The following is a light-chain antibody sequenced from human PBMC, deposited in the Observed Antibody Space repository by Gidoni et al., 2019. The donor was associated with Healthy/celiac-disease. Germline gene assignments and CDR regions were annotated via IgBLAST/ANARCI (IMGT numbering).Light chain of an antibody. CDR3: QQRSNWPPIFT. Sequence: EIVLTQSPATLSLSPGERATLSCRASQSVSNYLAWYQQKPGQAPRLLIYDASNRATGIPARFSGSGSGTDFTLTISSLEPEDFAVYYCQQRSNWPPIFTFGPGTKVDIK. V-gene: IGKV3-11*01. CDR2: DAS. CDR1: QSVSNY. J-gene: IGKJ3*01.